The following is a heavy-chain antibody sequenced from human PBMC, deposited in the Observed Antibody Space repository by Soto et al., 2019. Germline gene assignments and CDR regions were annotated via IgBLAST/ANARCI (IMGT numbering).Heavy chain of an antibody. CDR1: GFTFSSYS. CDR3: ARGTHYSNLDY. J-gene: IGHJ4*02. V-gene: IGHV3-48*01. CDR2: ISSSSSTI. D-gene: IGHD4-4*01. Sequence: PGGSLRLSCAASGFTFSSYSMNWVRQAPGKGLEWVSYISSSSSTIYYADSVKGRFTISRDNAKNSLYLQMNSLRAEDTAVYYCARGTHYSNLDYWGQGTLVTVSS.